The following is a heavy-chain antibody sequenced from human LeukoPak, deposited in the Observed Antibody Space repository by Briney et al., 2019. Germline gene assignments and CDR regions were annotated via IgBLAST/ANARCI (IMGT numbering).Heavy chain of an antibody. Sequence: GGSLRLSCAASGFTVSSNYMSWVRQAPGKGLEWVSVIYSGGSTYYADSVEGRFTISRDNSKNTLYLQMNSLRAEDTAVYYCARVPTTVTTVYFDYWGQGTLVTVSS. D-gene: IGHD4-17*01. CDR2: IYSGGST. CDR3: ARVPTTVTTVYFDY. J-gene: IGHJ4*02. V-gene: IGHV3-53*01. CDR1: GFTVSSNY.